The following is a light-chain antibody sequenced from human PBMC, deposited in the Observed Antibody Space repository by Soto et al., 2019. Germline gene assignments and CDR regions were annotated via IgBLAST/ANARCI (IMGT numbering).Light chain of an antibody. CDR2: EVN. V-gene: IGLV2-8*01. CDR1: SSDVGAYNY. J-gene: IGLJ1*01. Sequence: QSVLTQPPSASGSPVQSVTISFTGTSSDVGAYNYVAWYQQRPGKAPKLMIYEVNKRPSGVPDRFSGSRSGNTASLTVSGLQTEDEADYYCSSYAGSDVFVFGTGTKVTVL. CDR3: SSYAGSDVFV.